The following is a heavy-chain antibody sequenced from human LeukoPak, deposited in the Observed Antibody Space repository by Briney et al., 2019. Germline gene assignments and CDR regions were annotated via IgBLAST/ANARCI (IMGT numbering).Heavy chain of an antibody. V-gene: IGHV4-34*01. CDR3: ARSDSSSWFAVMDV. Sequence: SETLSLTCGVYGVASSGNYWSWIRQPPGKGLEWIGSIYYSGSTYYNPSLKSRVIISVDTSKNQFSLKLSSVTAADTAVYYCARSDSSSWFAVMDVWGKGSTVTVSS. D-gene: IGHD6-13*01. CDR1: GVASSGNY. CDR2: IYYSGST. J-gene: IGHJ6*03.